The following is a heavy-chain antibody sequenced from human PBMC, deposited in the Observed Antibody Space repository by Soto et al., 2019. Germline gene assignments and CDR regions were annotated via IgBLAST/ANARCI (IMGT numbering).Heavy chain of an antibody. J-gene: IGHJ4*02. D-gene: IGHD6-19*01. V-gene: IGHV3-23*01. Sequence: EVQLLESGGGLVQPGGSLRLSCAASGFTFSSYAMSWVRQAPGKGLEWVSAISGSGGSTYYADSVKGRFTISRDNXXNTLYLQMNSLRAEDTAVYYCAKPQDSSGWYPWWYWGQGTLVTVSS. CDR1: GFTFSSYA. CDR3: AKPQDSSGWYPWWY. CDR2: ISGSGGST.